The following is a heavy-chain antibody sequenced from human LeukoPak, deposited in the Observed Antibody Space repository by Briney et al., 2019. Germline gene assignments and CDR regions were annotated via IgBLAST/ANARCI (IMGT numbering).Heavy chain of an antibody. CDR3: AKDGLARGANWFDP. CDR2: ISYDRGNI. D-gene: IGHD3-10*01. J-gene: IGHJ5*02. CDR1: GFTFSSYA. Sequence: PGGSLRLSCAASGFTFSSYAMTWVRQAPGKGLEWVSAISYDRGNIYYADSVKGRFTISRDNSKNILYLQMNSLRAEDTAVYYCAKDGLARGANWFDPRGQGTLVIVSS. V-gene: IGHV3-23*01.